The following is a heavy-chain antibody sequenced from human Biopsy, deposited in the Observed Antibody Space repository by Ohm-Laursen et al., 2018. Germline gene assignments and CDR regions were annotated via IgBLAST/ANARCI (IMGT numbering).Heavy chain of an antibody. Sequence: GTLSLTCTVSRDSISNYYWTWIRQSPGKGLEWIGYIYYTGSTNYNPSVKSRVTISVDTSKNQLSLKLNSVTAADTAVYFCARDSRGGHLDTTLITGKNLDSWGQGSLVTVSS. CDR3: ARDSRGGHLDTTLITGKNLDS. CDR2: IYYTGST. V-gene: IGHV4-59*01. J-gene: IGHJ4*02. D-gene: IGHD3-16*01. CDR1: RDSISNYY.